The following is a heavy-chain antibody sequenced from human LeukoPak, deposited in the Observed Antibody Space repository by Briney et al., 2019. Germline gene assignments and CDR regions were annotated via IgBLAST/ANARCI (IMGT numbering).Heavy chain of an antibody. CDR2: ISGTGDST. D-gene: IGHD5-12*01. J-gene: IGHJ3*01. Sequence: GGSLRLSCAASGFIFSSYAMSWVRQAPGKGLEWVSVISGTGDSTYYGDSVKGRFTISRDNSKNTLYLQMNSLRAEDTAAYYCAKGAARVGYEGFRGQGTMVTVSS. CDR1: GFIFSSYA. V-gene: IGHV3-23*01. CDR3: AKGAARVGYEGF.